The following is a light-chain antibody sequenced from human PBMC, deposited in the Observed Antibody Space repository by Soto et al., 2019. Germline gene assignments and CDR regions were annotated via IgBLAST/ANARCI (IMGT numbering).Light chain of an antibody. J-gene: IGLJ1*01. CDR3: CSYAGSYTFIYV. CDR1: SSDVGGYNY. CDR2: DVS. Sequence: SALTQPRSVSGSPGQSVTISCTGTSSDVGGYNYVSWYQQHPGKAPKLMIYDVSKRPSGVPDRFSGSKSGNTASLTISGLQAEDEADYYCCSYAGSYTFIYVFGTGTKLTVL. V-gene: IGLV2-11*01.